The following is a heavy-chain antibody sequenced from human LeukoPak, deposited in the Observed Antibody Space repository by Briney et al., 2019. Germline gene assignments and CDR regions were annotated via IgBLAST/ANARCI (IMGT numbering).Heavy chain of an antibody. CDR1: GFTFNRRG. J-gene: IGHJ6*03. Sequence: GGSLRLSCAASGFTFNRRGMHWVRQAPGKGLEYVSAISSNGDSTYYANSLKGRFTISRGNSKSTLYLQMGSLRPEDMAVYYCARGRYFNYYMDVWGKGTTVTVSS. V-gene: IGHV3-64*01. CDR2: ISSNGDST. D-gene: IGHD3-9*01. CDR3: ARGRYFNYYMDV.